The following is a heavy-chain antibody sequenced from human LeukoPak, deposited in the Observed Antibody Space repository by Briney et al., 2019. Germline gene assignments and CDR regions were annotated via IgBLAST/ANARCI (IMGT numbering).Heavy chain of an antibody. CDR3: ARATKRDAFDI. V-gene: IGHV1-2*06. CDR1: GYTYTVYY. Sequence: ASVKVSCKGSGYTYTVYYMHWVRQAPGQGLEWMGRINPNSGGTNYAQKFQGRVTMTRDTSISTAYMELSRLRSDDTAVYYCARATKRDAFDIWGQGTMVTVSS. D-gene: IGHD1-26*01. J-gene: IGHJ3*02. CDR2: INPNSGGT.